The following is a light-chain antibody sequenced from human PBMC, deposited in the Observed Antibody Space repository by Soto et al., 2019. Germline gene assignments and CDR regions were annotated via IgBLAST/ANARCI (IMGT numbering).Light chain of an antibody. CDR2: DVS. Sequence: QSALTQPASVSGSPGQSITISCAGTSADVGAFDYVSWYQHHPGKVPKLMIYDVSDRPSGVSTRFSGSKSANMASLTISGLQSDDETDYYCATWDDTLNGVVFGGGTKLTVL. CDR3: ATWDDTLNGVV. CDR1: SADVGAFDY. J-gene: IGLJ3*02. V-gene: IGLV2-14*03.